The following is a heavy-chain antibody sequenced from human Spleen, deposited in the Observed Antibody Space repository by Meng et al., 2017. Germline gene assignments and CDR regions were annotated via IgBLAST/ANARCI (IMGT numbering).Heavy chain of an antibody. D-gene: IGHD4-11*01. V-gene: IGHV4-34*01. CDR2: INHSGST. J-gene: IGHJ4*02. CDR3: ARGPTTMAHDFDY. CDR1: GGSFSDYY. Sequence: QVQLQQCGAGLLKPSETLSLPCVVAGGSFSDYYWSWIRQPPGKGLEWIGEINHSGSTNYNPSLESRATISVDTSQNNLSLKLSSVTAADSAVYYCARGPTTMAHDFDYWGQGTLVTVSS.